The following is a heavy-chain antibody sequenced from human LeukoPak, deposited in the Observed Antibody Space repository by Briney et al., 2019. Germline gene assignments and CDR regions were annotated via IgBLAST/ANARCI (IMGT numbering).Heavy chain of an antibody. Sequence: GGSLRLSCAASGFTFSSYSMNWVRQAPGKGLEWVSYISSSSSTIYYADSVKGRFTISRDNAKNSLYLRMNSLRDEDTAVYYCARSVGATTYYYYYGMDVWGQGTTVTVSS. V-gene: IGHV3-48*02. CDR3: ARSVGATTYYYYYGMDV. J-gene: IGHJ6*02. D-gene: IGHD1-26*01. CDR1: GFTFSSYS. CDR2: ISSSSSTI.